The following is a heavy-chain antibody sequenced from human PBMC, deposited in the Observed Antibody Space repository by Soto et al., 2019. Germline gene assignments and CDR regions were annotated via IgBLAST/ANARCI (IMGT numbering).Heavy chain of an antibody. CDR3: ASGVVGATDFDY. J-gene: IGHJ4*02. D-gene: IGHD1-26*01. CDR1: GGTFNNYA. CDR2: IIPLSGTP. V-gene: IGHV1-69*06. Sequence: QVQLVQSGAEVRKPGSSVKVSCKASGGTFNNYAFTWVRQAPGQGLEWVGGIIPLSGTPNYAQKFQGRVTITADKYTRTVHMELSSLRSEDTAMYYCASGVVGATDFDYWGQGTLVTVSS.